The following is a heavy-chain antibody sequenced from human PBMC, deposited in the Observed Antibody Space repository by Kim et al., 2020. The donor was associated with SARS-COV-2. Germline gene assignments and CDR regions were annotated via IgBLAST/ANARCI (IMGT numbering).Heavy chain of an antibody. V-gene: IGHV1-2*02. CDR3: ARVRETWGDAFDI. D-gene: IGHD3-16*01. CDR1: GYTFTGYY. J-gene: IGHJ3*02. Sequence: ASVKVSCKASGYTFTGYYMHWVRQAPGQGLEWMGWINPNSGGTNYAQKFQGRVTMTRDTSISTAYMELSRLRSDDTAVYYCARVRETWGDAFDIWGQGTMVTVSS. CDR2: INPNSGGT.